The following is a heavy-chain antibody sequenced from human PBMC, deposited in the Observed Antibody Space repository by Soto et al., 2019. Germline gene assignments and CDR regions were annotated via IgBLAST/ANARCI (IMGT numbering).Heavy chain of an antibody. Sequence: EVQLVESGGGLVQPGGSLRLSCAASGFTFSSYWMHWVRQAPGKGLVWVSRISDDGRKTNYADSVKGGFTISRDNAKNTVYLQMNSLRAEDTAVYYCARDFSGGRLVRGYWGQGTLVTVSS. V-gene: IGHV3-74*01. CDR2: ISDDGRKT. CDR3: ARDFSGGRLVRGY. J-gene: IGHJ4*02. CDR1: GFTFSSYW. D-gene: IGHD6-6*01.